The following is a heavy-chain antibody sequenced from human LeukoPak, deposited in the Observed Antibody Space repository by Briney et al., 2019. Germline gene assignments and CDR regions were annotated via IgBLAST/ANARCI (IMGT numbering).Heavy chain of an antibody. Sequence: SETLSLTCAVYGGSFSGYYWSWIRQPPGKGLEWIGEINHSGSTNYNPSLKSRVTISVDTSKNQFSLKLSSATAADTAVYYCARPSRYMDVWGKGTTVTVSS. CDR2: INHSGST. V-gene: IGHV4-34*01. CDR1: GGSFSGYY. J-gene: IGHJ6*03. CDR3: ARPSRYMDV.